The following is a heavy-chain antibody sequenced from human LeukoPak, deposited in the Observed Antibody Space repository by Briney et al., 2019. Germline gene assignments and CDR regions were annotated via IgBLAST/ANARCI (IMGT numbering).Heavy chain of an antibody. D-gene: IGHD6-13*01. V-gene: IGHV3-64*01. CDR3: ARGAQLTDY. CDR1: GFTFYTYG. J-gene: IGHJ4*02. Sequence: GGPLRLSCAASGFTFYTYGMHWVRQAPGKGLEYVSGIGPDGGTTYYAKSVKDRFTISRDNSKSMVYLQMGSLTADDMAVYYCARGAQLTDYWGQGTLVTVSS. CDR2: IGPDGGTT.